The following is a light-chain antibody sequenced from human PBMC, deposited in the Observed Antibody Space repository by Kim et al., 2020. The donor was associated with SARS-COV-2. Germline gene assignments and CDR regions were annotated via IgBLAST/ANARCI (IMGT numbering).Light chain of an antibody. CDR2: GAS. CDR1: QSVSIN. Sequence: DIEMTQSPSALSASVGDRVTITCRATQSVSINLNWYQQRPGKAPRLLIYGASTLQSGVPSRFSGSGSGTGFTLTISSLQPEDFAIYYCQQTFSTKYSFGQGTKLEI. J-gene: IGKJ2*03. CDR3: QQTFSTKYS. V-gene: IGKV1-39*01.